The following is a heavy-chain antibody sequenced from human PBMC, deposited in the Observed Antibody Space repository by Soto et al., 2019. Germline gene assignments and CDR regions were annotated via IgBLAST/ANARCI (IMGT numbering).Heavy chain of an antibody. CDR1: GGSIGSGGYY. Sequence: QVQLQESGPGLVKPSQTLSLTCTVSGGSIGSGGYYWSWIRQHPGKGLEWIGYIYYSGSTYYNPSLKSRVTISVDTSKNQFSLKLSSVTAADTAVYYCARVGLIVAKRGVFDYWGQGTLVTVSS. V-gene: IGHV4-31*03. J-gene: IGHJ4*02. CDR3: ARVGLIVAKRGVFDY. D-gene: IGHD3-22*01. CDR2: IYYSGST.